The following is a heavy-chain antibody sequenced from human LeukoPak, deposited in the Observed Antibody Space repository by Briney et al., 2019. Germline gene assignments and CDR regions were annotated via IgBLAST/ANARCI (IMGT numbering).Heavy chain of an antibody. D-gene: IGHD6-19*01. Sequence: GGSLRLSCAASGFTFSRYGMHWVRQAPGKGLEWVAVIWYDGSKKNYADSVKGRFTISRDNSKSTLNLQMTSLRAEDTAVYYCARVSEDYSSGWYEEYFQYWGQGTLVIVSS. V-gene: IGHV3-33*01. CDR3: ARVSEDYSSGWYEEYFQY. CDR2: IWYDGSKK. J-gene: IGHJ1*01. CDR1: GFTFSRYG.